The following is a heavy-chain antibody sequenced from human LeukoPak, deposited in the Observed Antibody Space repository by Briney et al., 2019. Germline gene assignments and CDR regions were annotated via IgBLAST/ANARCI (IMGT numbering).Heavy chain of an antibody. CDR2: ISGYNGNL. CDR3: ARDSSYYESYGRDV. Sequence: ASVKVSCKASGYSFSSYGISWVRQAPGQGLEWMGWISGYNGNLNYAQKFQGRVSMTADTSTTTAYMVLRSLRLDDTAVYFCARDSSYYESYGRDVWGQGTTVTVSS. CDR1: GYSFSSYG. V-gene: IGHV1-18*01. J-gene: IGHJ6*02. D-gene: IGHD3-22*01.